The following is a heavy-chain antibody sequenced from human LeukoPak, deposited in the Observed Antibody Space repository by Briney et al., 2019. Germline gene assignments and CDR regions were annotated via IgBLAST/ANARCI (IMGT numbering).Heavy chain of an antibody. V-gene: IGHV3-74*01. CDR2: INGDGSST. CDR1: GFIFSQFW. CDR3: ARVWENSHGYGY. D-gene: IGHD5-18*01. J-gene: IGHJ4*02. Sequence: PGGSLRLSCAGSGFIFSQFWMQWVRQIPGKGLVWVSRINGDGSSTNYADSVKGRFTISRDNAKNTLYLQMNSLRAEDTAVYYCARVWENSHGYGYWGRGKLVTVSS.